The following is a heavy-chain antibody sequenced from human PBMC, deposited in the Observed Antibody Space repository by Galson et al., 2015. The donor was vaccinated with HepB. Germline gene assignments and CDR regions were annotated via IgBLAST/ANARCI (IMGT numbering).Heavy chain of an antibody. Sequence: SLRLSCAASGFTFSTYGLHWVRQAPGKGPEWVSVIWYDGTNKYYADSVKGRFTISRDNSKSTLYLQMNSLRAEDTAVYYCATELRHNSGWLALDSWGRWTISRARSKDTGYRKINRRTAKDTATYSCATDVRPNSGWFALQSWGQTTLVT. J-gene: IGHJ5*02. CDR2: IWYDGTNK. V-gene: IGHV3-33*01. CDR1: GFTFSTYG. CDR3: ATELRHNSGWLALDSWGRWTISRARSKDTGYRKINRRTAKDTATYSCATDVRPNSGWFALQS. D-gene: IGHD6-19*01.